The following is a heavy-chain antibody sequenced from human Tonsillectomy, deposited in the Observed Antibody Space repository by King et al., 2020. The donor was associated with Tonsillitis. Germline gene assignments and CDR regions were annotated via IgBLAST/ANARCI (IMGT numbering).Heavy chain of an antibody. J-gene: IGHJ5*02. V-gene: IGHV4-39*01. CDR1: GDSISSSSYY. Sequence: QLQESGPGLVKPSETLSLTCTVSGDSISSSSYYWGWIRQPPGEGLEWIGNIYYSGSTYYNPSHKSRVIISVDTSKNQFSLKLSSVTAADTAVYYCARRLKGYGGSYNWFDPWGQGTLVTVSS. D-gene: IGHD4-23*01. CDR2: IYYSGST. CDR3: ARRLKGYGGSYNWFDP.